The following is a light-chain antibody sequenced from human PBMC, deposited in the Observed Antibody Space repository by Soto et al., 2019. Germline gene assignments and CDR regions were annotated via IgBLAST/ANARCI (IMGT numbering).Light chain of an antibody. J-gene: IGLJ3*02. CDR1: SSDVGGYIY. CDR2: EVS. CDR3: NSYTNDRTLV. Sequence: QSAPTQPASVSGSPGQSITISCTGTSSDVGGYIYVSWYQHHSGKAPKLIIYEVSNRPSGVSNRFSGSKSGNTASLTISGLQAEDEADYYCNSYTNDRTLVFGGGTKLTVL. V-gene: IGLV2-14*01.